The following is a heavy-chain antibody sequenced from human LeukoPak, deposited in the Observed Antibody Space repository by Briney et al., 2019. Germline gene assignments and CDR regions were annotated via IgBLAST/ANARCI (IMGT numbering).Heavy chain of an antibody. CDR2: IYYSGST. CDR1: GGSISSSSYY. D-gene: IGHD6-13*01. Sequence: PSETLSLTCTASGGSISSSSYYWGWIRQPPGKGLEWIGSIYYSGSTYYSPSLNSRVTISVDTSKNQFSLKLSSVTAADTALYYCARHHYVAGYINRFDPWGQGTLVTVSS. CDR3: ARHHYVAGYINRFDP. V-gene: IGHV4-39*01. J-gene: IGHJ5*02.